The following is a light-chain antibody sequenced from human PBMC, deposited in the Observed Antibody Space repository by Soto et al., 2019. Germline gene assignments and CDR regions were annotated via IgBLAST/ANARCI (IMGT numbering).Light chain of an antibody. CDR1: NSNIGNNA. CDR3: AAWDDSLNGPV. CDR2: YDD. Sequence: QSVLTQPPSVSAAPGQRVTIFCSGSNSNIGNNAVNWYQQLPGKAPKLLIHYDDRVPSGVSDRFSGSKSGTSASLAISALQSEDEADYYCAAWDDSLNGPVFGGGTKLTVL. V-gene: IGLV1-36*01. J-gene: IGLJ3*02.